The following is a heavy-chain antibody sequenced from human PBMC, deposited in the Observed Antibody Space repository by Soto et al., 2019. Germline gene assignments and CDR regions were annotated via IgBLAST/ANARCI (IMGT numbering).Heavy chain of an antibody. CDR1: GFTFSSYA. D-gene: IGHD6-13*01. CDR2: ISGSGGST. J-gene: IGHJ4*02. CDR3: AKVYSSSWYGTLAEY. Sequence: GGSLRLSCAASGFTFSSYAMSWVRQAPGKGLEWVSAISGSGGSTYYADSVKGRFTISRDNSKNTLYLQMNSLRAEDTAVYYCAKVYSSSWYGTLAEYWGQGTLVTVCS. V-gene: IGHV3-23*01.